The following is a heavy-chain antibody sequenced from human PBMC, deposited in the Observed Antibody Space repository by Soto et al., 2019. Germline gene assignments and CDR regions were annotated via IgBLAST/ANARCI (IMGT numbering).Heavy chain of an antibody. J-gene: IGHJ4*02. V-gene: IGHV3-74*01. Sequence: EVQVVESGGGLVQPGGSLRLSCAASGFTFSDYWMHWVRQVPGKGLLCVSRINGDGSDTNYADSVEGRFTISRDNAKNTVYLRMDSLRAEDTAVYYCTRGRVPSGGYDYFAAWGQGTLVTVSS. CDR2: INGDGSDT. CDR3: TRGRVPSGGYDYFAA. CDR1: GFTFSDYW. D-gene: IGHD5-12*01.